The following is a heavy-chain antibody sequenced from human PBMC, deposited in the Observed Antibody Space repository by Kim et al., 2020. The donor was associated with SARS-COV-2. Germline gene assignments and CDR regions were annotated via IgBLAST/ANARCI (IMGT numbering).Heavy chain of an antibody. Sequence: ASVKVSCKASGYTFTGYYMHWVRQAPGQGLEWMGWINPNSGGTNYAQKFQGWVTMTRDTSISTAYMELSRLRSDDTAVYYCARESPPYSSSLDVWGQGTTVTVSS. J-gene: IGHJ6*02. V-gene: IGHV1-2*04. D-gene: IGHD6-13*01. CDR2: INPNSGGT. CDR1: GYTFTGYY. CDR3: ARESPPYSSSLDV.